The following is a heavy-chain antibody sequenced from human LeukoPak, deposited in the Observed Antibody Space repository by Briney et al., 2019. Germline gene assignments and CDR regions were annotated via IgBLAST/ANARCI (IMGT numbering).Heavy chain of an antibody. J-gene: IGHJ4*02. CDR3: ARGLLPTVVLDY. V-gene: IGHV4-34*01. D-gene: IGHD2-15*01. Sequence: SETLSLTCAVYGGSLSGYYWSWIRQPPGKGLEWIGEINHSGSTNYNPSLKSRVTISVDTSKNQFSLKLSSVTAADTAVYYCARGLLPTVVLDYWGQGTLVTVSS. CDR1: GGSLSGYY. CDR2: INHSGST.